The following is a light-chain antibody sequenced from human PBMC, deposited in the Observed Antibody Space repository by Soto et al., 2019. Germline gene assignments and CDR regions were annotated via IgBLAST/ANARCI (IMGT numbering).Light chain of an antibody. CDR2: EVS. CDR1: SSDIGTYKY. J-gene: IGLJ3*02. CDR3: CSHSASIHWV. Sequence: QSVLTQPASVSGSPGQSITISCTGTSSDIGTYKYVSWFQHHPGKAPKLIIFEVSNRPSGVSSRFSGSKSGNTASLTISGLQAEDDAVYYCCSHSASIHWVFGGGTKLTVL. V-gene: IGLV2-14*01.